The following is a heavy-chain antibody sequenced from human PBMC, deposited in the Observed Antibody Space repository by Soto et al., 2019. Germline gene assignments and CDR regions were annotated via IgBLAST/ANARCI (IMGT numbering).Heavy chain of an antibody. V-gene: IGHV3-23*01. CDR1: GFTFSSYA. D-gene: IGHD3-22*01. Sequence: GGSLRLSCAASGFTFSSYATSWVRQAPGKGLEWVSVISGSGTSTYYADSVKGRFTISRDNSKNTLYLQMNSLRAEDTAVYFCAKMFYYYSSGSNWFDPWGQGTLVTVS. CDR2: ISGSGTST. CDR3: AKMFYYYSSGSNWFDP. J-gene: IGHJ5*02.